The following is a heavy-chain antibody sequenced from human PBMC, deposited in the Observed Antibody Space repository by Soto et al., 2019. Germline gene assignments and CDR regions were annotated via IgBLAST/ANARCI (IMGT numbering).Heavy chain of an antibody. Sequence: QLQESGPGLVKPSETLSLTCTVSGGSISSSFFYWGWIRQSPGKELEWIGNSNWSGSTYYNPSLEGRVTISVDTSKNQFSLKVSSVTATDTAVYYCAESRSGYGNWFDPWGQGTLVTVSS. D-gene: IGHD6-25*01. CDR1: GGSISSSFFY. CDR2: SNWSGST. CDR3: AESRSGYGNWFDP. V-gene: IGHV4-39*01. J-gene: IGHJ5*02.